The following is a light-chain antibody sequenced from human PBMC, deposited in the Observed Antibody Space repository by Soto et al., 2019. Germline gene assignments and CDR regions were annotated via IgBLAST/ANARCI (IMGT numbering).Light chain of an antibody. CDR3: AAWDDSLNGVV. CDR1: SSNIGSIT. CDR2: SND. V-gene: IGLV1-44*01. J-gene: IGLJ2*01. Sequence: SMLTQPPSASGTPGQRVTISCSGSSSNIGSITVNWYQQLPGTAPKLLIYSNDQRPSGVPDRFSGSKSGTSASLAISGLQSEDEADYYCAAWDDSLNGVVIGGGTKLTVL.